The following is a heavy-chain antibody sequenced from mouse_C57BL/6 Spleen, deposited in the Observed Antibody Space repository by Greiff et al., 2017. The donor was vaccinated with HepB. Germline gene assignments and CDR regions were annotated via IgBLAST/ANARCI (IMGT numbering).Heavy chain of an antibody. CDR1: GYTFTSYW. Sequence: QVQLQQPGAELVMPGASVKLSCQASGYTFTSYWMHWVKQRPGQGLEWIGEIDPSDSYTNYNQKFKGKSTLTVDKSSSTAYMQLSSLTSEDSAVYYCARGSSPYAMDYWGQGTSVTVSS. D-gene: IGHD1-1*01. CDR2: IDPSDSYT. V-gene: IGHV1-69*01. CDR3: ARGSSPYAMDY. J-gene: IGHJ4*01.